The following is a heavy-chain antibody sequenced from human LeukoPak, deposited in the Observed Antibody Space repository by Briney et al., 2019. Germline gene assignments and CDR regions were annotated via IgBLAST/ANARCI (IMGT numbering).Heavy chain of an antibody. CDR3: ARARPGGCSDGPCYGLKTWFDP. Sequence: GGSLRLSCAASGFTVNNNYLSWVRQSPGRGLEWVSVIYNGANIYYTDSVKGRFTISRDNSKNTLYLQMNSLRVEDTAVYYCARARPGGCSDGPCYGLKTWFDPWGQGTLVTVSS. J-gene: IGHJ5*02. V-gene: IGHV3-53*01. CDR1: GFTVNNNY. CDR2: IYNGANI. D-gene: IGHD2-15*01.